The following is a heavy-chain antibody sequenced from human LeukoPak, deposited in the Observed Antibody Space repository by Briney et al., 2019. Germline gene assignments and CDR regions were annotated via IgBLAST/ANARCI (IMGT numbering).Heavy chain of an antibody. CDR1: GFTFSSYE. J-gene: IGHJ4*02. V-gene: IGHV3-48*03. D-gene: IGHD3-10*01. CDR3: AKAYYGSGSYGWFDY. CDR2: ISSSGSTI. Sequence: GGSLRLSCAASGFTFSSYEMNWVRQAPGKGLEWVSYISSSGSTIYYADSVKGRFTISRDNAKNTLFLQMNSLRAEDTAIYYCAKAYYGSGSYGWFDYWGQGTLVTVSS.